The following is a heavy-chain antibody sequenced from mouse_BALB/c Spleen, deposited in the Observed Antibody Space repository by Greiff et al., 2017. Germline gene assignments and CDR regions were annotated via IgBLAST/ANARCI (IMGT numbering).Heavy chain of an antibody. V-gene: IGHV1S29*02. CDR1: GYTFTDYN. CDR3: ATGTDYYYAMDY. J-gene: IGHJ4*01. Sequence: VQLKESGPELVKPGASVKISCKASGYTFTDYNMHWVKQSHGKSLEWIGYIYPYNGGTGYNQKFKSKATLTVDNSSSTAYMELRSLTSEDSAVYYCATGTDYYYAMDYWGQGTSVTVSS. D-gene: IGHD4-1*01. CDR2: IYPYNGGT.